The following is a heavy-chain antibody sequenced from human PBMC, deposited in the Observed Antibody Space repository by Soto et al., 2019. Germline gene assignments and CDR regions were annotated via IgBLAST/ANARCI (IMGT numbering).Heavy chain of an antibody. V-gene: IGHV3-23*01. CDR3: AKEPKYCSSTSCYSDRGMDV. CDR2: ISGSGGST. Sequence: PGGSLRLSCAASVFTFSSYAMGWFRQAPVKVLEWDSAISGSGGSTYYADSVKGRFAISRDNSKNTLYLQMNSLRAEDTAVYYCAKEPKYCSSTSCYSDRGMDVWGQGTTVTVSS. CDR1: VFTFSSYA. J-gene: IGHJ6*02. D-gene: IGHD2-2*02.